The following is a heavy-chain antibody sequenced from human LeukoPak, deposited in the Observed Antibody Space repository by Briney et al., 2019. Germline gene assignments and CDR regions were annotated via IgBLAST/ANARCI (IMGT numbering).Heavy chain of an antibody. Sequence: PSETLSLTCAVYGGSFSGYYWSWIRQPPGKGLEWIGEINHSGSTNYNPSLKSRVTISVDTSKNQFSLKLSSVTAADTAVYYCARGQREYQLLLQGAGTRYYFDYWGQGTLVTVSS. D-gene: IGHD2-2*01. V-gene: IGHV4-34*01. CDR1: GGSFSGYY. CDR2: INHSGST. J-gene: IGHJ4*02. CDR3: ARGQREYQLLLQGAGTRYYFDY.